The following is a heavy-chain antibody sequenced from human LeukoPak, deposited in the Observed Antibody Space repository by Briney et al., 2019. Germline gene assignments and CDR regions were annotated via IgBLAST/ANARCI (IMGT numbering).Heavy chain of an antibody. D-gene: IGHD3-22*01. CDR1: GFTVNRNC. CDR3: ARDLYYYDSSGYYP. V-gene: IGHV3-53*01. Sequence: GGSLRLSCAASGFTVNRNCMGWVRQAPGKGLEWVSLIYGGGGTYYANSVKGRFTISRDYSKNTLYLQMNSLRVEDTAVYYCARDLYYYDSSGYYPWGQGTLVTVSS. J-gene: IGHJ5*02. CDR2: IYGGGGT.